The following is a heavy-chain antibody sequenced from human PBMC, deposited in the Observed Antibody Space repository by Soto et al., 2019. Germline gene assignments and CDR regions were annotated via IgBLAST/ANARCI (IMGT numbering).Heavy chain of an antibody. CDR1: GYTFTSSG. D-gene: IGHD6-19*01. J-gene: IGHJ4*02. V-gene: IGHV1-18*01. CDR3: ARDKTGQWPVVDY. CDR2: ISAHTGSS. Sequence: ASVKVSCKASGYTFTSSGMSWVRQAPGQGLEWMGWISAHTGSSECAQRLQGRVTMTTDRSTSTAYMELRSLRSDDTAVYYCARDKTGQWPVVDYWGQGTLVTVSS.